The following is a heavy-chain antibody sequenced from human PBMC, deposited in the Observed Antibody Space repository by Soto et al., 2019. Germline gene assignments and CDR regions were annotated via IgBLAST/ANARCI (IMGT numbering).Heavy chain of an antibody. CDR3: ARHFGYYYGSGSYYPYHFDY. J-gene: IGHJ4*02. Sequence: SETLSLTCAVSGGSISSNNWWTWVRQPPGKGLEWIGEIYHTGSTNYNPSLKSRVTISIETSENHFSLKLSSVTAADTAVYYCARHFGYYYGSGSYYPYHFDYWGQGTLVTVSS. CDR1: GGSISSNNW. D-gene: IGHD3-10*01. CDR2: IYHTGST. V-gene: IGHV4-4*02.